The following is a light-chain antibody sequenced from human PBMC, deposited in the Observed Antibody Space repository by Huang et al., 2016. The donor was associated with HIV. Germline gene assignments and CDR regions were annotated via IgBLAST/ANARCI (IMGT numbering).Light chain of an antibody. CDR1: QSVSSN. Sequence: EIVMTQSPATLSVSPGERAPLSCRASQSVSSNLAWYQQKPGQAPRLLIYGASTRATGIPARCSGSVSGTEFTLTISSLQSEDFAVYYCQQYNNWPPWTFGQGTKVEIK. V-gene: IGKV3-15*01. CDR2: GAS. J-gene: IGKJ1*01. CDR3: QQYNNWPPWT.